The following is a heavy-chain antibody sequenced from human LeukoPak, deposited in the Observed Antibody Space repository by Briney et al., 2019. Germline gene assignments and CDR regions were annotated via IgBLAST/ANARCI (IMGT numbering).Heavy chain of an antibody. V-gene: IGHV3-33*01. CDR3: ARGDGYKDAEYLQH. J-gene: IGHJ1*01. D-gene: IGHD5-24*01. CDR1: GFTFSSYG. Sequence: PGRSLRLSCAASGFTFSSYGMHWVRQAPGKGLEWVAVIWYDGSNKYYADSVKGRFIISRDNSKKTLYLQMNSLRVEDTAVYYCARGDGYKDAEYLQHWGQGTLVTVS. CDR2: IWYDGSNK.